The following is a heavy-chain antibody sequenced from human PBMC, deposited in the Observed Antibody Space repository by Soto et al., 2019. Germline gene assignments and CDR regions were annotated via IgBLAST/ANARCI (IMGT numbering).Heavy chain of an antibody. CDR1: GGSISSSSYY. CDR3: ARRGSSSWYGY. J-gene: IGHJ4*02. D-gene: IGHD6-13*01. V-gene: IGHV4-39*01. Sequence: ASETLSLTCTVSGGSISSSSYYWGWIRQPPCKGLECIGCIYYSGSTYYNPSLKSRVTISVDTSKNQFSLKLSSVTAADTAVYYCARRGSSSWYGYWGQGTLVTVSS. CDR2: IYYSGST.